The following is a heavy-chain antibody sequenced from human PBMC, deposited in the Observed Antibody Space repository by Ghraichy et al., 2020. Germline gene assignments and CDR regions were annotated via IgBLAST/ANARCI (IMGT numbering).Heavy chain of an antibody. J-gene: IGHJ4*02. D-gene: IGHD2-2*01. V-gene: IGHV4-34*01. Sequence: SETLSLTCAVYGGSFSGYYWSWIRQPPGKGLEWIGEINHSGSTNYNPSLKSRVTISVDTSKNQFSLKLSSVTAADTAVYYCASVVPAAHLIDYWGQGTLVTVSS. CDR2: INHSGST. CDR1: GGSFSGYY. CDR3: ASVVPAAHLIDY.